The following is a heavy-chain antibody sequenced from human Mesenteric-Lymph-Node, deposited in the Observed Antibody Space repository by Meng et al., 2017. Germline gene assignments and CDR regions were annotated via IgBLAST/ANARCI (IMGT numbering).Heavy chain of an antibody. V-gene: IGHV4-30-4*01. CDR2: IANSGTT. CDR3: ASCGQGWRFDL. D-gene: IGHD2-21*01. Sequence: QVQLQESGPGLVKPSQTLYLPCTGSGGSISSGDYFWNWIRQPPGKGLEWLGFIANSGTTYYNSSLQSRITVSLDTSKNQFSLNLTSVTAADAAVYFCASCGQGWRFDLGGRGTLVTVSS. CDR1: GGSISSGDYF. J-gene: IGHJ2*01.